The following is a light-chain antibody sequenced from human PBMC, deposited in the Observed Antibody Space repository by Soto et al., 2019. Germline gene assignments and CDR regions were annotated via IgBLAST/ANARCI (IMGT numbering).Light chain of an antibody. CDR1: QSISRSD. Sequence: EIVLTQSPGTVSLSPGERATLSCRASQSISRSDLAWYQHRPGQSPRLLIYATSSRATGIPDRFTGGGAGTGFTLTISRLEPEDSAVDYCQQDGSSPTFGGGTKVEIK. J-gene: IGKJ4*01. CDR3: QQDGSSPT. V-gene: IGKV3-20*01. CDR2: ATS.